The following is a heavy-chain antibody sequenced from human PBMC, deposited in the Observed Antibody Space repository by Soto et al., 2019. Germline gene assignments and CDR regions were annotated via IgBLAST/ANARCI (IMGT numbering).Heavy chain of an antibody. J-gene: IGHJ5*02. D-gene: IGHD2-21*02. CDR2: IYYSGST. V-gene: IGHV4-31*03. CDR3: ARGIDCGGDYYSSWFDP. CDR1: GGSISSGGYY. Sequence: QVQLQESGPGLVKPSQTLSLTCTVSGGSISSGGYYWSWIRQHPGKGLEWIGYIYYSGSTYYNPSLKSRVTITVDTAKNQFSLKLSSVTAADTAVYYCARGIDCGGDYYSSWFDPWGQGTLVTVSS.